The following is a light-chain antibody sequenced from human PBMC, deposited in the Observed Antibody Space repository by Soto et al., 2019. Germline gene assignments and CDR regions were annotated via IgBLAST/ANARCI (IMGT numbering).Light chain of an antibody. V-gene: IGKV3-11*01. CDR3: QQYGVTPPNT. J-gene: IGKJ4*01. CDR1: QSVSSY. Sequence: EIVFTQSPGTLSLSPGERATLSCRASQSVSSYLAWYQQKPGQAPRLLIYDASNRATGIPARFSGSASGADFTLTISGLEPEDFGLYYCQQYGVTPPNTFGGGTKVDI. CDR2: DAS.